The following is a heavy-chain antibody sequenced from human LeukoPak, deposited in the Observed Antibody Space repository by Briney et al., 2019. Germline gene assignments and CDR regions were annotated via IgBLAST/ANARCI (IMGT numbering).Heavy chain of an antibody. CDR3: ARGRPGYCSGGSCYSAFHYYYYYMDV. J-gene: IGHJ6*03. CDR2: INHRGST. D-gene: IGHD2-15*01. Sequence: SETLSLTCAVYGGSFSRYYGSWVRQPPGKGLEWNGEINHRGSTNYNPSLKTRVTITVDTSKNQFSLKLSSVTAADTAVYYCARGRPGYCSGGSCYSAFHYYYYYMDVWGKGTTVTVSS. CDR1: GGSFSRYY. V-gene: IGHV4-34*01.